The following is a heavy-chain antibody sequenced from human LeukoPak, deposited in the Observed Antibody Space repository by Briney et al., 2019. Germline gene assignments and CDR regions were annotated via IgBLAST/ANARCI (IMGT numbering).Heavy chain of an antibody. J-gene: IGHJ4*02. D-gene: IGHD3-10*01. CDR3: ARYDLVGSGSYNY. CDR2: ISSSSSYI. V-gene: IGHV3-21*01. CDR1: GFTFSSYS. Sequence: GGSLRLSCAASGFTFSSYSMNWVRQAPGKGLEWVSSISSSSSYIYYADSVKGRFTVSRDNAKNSLYLQMNSLRAEDTAVCYCARYDLVGSGSYNYWGQGTLVTVSS.